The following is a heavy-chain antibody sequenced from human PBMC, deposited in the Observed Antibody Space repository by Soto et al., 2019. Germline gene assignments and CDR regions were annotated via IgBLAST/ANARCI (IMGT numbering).Heavy chain of an antibody. V-gene: IGHV4-31*01. CDR2: NYYSGIT. J-gene: IGHJ6*02. D-gene: IGHD6-6*01. Sequence: QVQLQESGPGLVKPSQTLSLTCTVSGGSISSGGYYWTWIRQHPGKGREWIVYNYYSGITYYNPSLKSPVTISLDTSKNQFSLKLSSVTAADTAVYYCARGSSIAGLYYGMDVWGQGTTVTVSS. CDR3: ARGSSIAGLYYGMDV. CDR1: GGSISSGGYY.